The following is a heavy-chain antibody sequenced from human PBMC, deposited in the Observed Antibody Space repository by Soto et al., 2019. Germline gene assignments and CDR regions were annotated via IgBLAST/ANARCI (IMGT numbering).Heavy chain of an antibody. Sequence: ESGGVVVQPGRSLRLSCAASGFTFYSFAMHWVRQAPGKGLEWVAVISYDGNNKYYADSVKGRFTISRDNSENTLYLQMNSLRAEDTALYYCARGAGGWEDYYGMDVWGQGTTVTVSS. CDR2: ISYDGNNK. J-gene: IGHJ6*02. D-gene: IGHD1-26*01. CDR3: ARGAGGWEDYYGMDV. V-gene: IGHV3-30-3*01. CDR1: GFTFYSFA.